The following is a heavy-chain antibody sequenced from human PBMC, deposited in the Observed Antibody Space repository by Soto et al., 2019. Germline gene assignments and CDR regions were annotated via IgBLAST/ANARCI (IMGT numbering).Heavy chain of an antibody. D-gene: IGHD5-12*01. CDR3: VKSRGGNNFDFFD. J-gene: IGHJ4*02. Sequence: QPGGSLRLSCSASGFTFSSYAMHWVRQAPGKGLEYVSGIRGNGDPPFYADSVKGRFTISRDNSKNTLYLQMSSLSADDTAVYYCVKSRGGNNFDFFDWGQGALGTISS. V-gene: IGHV3-64D*06. CDR1: GFTFSSYA. CDR2: IRGNGDPP.